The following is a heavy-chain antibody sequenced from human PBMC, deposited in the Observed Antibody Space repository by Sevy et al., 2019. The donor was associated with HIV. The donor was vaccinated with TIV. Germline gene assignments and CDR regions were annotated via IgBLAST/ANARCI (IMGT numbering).Heavy chain of an antibody. CDR1: GYTFTSYH. CDR3: ARGYGSLDY. CDR2: INPSGGST. J-gene: IGHJ4*02. V-gene: IGHV1-46*01. D-gene: IGHD2-15*01. Sequence: ASVKVSCRASGYTFTSYHMHWVRQAPGQGLEWMGIINPSGGSTNYAQTFQGRVTMTRDKSTSTVYMELTSLKFVDTAVYFCARGYGSLDYWGPGTPVTVSS.